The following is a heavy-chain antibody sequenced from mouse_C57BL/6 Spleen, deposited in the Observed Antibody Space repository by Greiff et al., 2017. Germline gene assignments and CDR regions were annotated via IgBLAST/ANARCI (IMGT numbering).Heavy chain of an antibody. Sequence: QVQLQQPGAELVMPGASVKLSCKASGYTFTSYWMHWVKQRPGQGLEWIGEIDPSDSYTNYNQKFKGKSTLTVDKSSSTAYMLLSSLTSEDSAVYYCARGGYDGYYPDYWGQGTSVTVSS. CDR1: GYTFTSYW. V-gene: IGHV1-69*01. D-gene: IGHD2-3*01. CDR2: IDPSDSYT. J-gene: IGHJ4*01. CDR3: ARGGYDGYYPDY.